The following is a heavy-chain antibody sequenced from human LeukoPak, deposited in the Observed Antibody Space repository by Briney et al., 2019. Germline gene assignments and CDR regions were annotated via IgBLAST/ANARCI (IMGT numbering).Heavy chain of an antibody. CDR2: INPNSGGT. CDR1: GYTFTGYH. Sequence: ASVKVSCKASGYTFTGYHMHWVRQAPGQGLEWMGGINPNSGGTNYAQKFQGWVTMTRDTSISTAYMELSRLRSDDTAVYYCASGFSGGYALDYWGQGTLVTVSS. D-gene: IGHD5-12*01. CDR3: ASGFSGGYALDY. J-gene: IGHJ4*02. V-gene: IGHV1-2*04.